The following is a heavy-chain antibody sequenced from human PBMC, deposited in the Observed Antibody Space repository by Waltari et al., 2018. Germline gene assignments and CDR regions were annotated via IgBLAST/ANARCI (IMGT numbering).Heavy chain of an antibody. CDR1: GGSISSHS. V-gene: IGHV4-59*11. Sequence: QVQLQESGPGLVKPSETLSLTCTVSGGSISSHSWSWIRQPPGKGLEWIGYIYYSGSTNYNPSLKSRVTISVDTSKNQFSLKLSSVTAADTAVYYCARGGGLDAFDIWGQGTMVTVSS. CDR3: ARGGGLDAFDI. CDR2: IYYSGST. D-gene: IGHD3-16*01. J-gene: IGHJ3*02.